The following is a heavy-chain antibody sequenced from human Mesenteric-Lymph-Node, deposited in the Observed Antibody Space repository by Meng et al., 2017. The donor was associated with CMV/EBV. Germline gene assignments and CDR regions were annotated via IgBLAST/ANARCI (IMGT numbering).Heavy chain of an antibody. Sequence: GGSLRLSCAASRFTFSTCLMNWVRQAPGRGLEWVSTISNSGDSTYSADSVKGRFTISRDTSKNTLFLQMDSLGVEDTAVYYCSDLDYDILTAYSGPVSYWGQGTLVTVSS. D-gene: IGHD3-9*01. V-gene: IGHV3-23*01. CDR3: SDLDYDILTAYSGPVSY. J-gene: IGHJ4*02. CDR1: RFTFSTCL. CDR2: ISNSGDST.